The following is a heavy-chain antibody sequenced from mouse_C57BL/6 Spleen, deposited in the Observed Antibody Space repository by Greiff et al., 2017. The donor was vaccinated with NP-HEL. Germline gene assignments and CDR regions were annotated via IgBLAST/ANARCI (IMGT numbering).Heavy chain of an antibody. CDR2: ISSGGSYT. V-gene: IGHV5-6*02. CDR3: ARRGDDYDGDGFDD. Sequence: EVKLMESGGDLVKPGGSLKLSCAASGFTFSSYGMSWVRQTPDKRLEWVATISSGGSYTYYPDSVKGRFTISRDNAKNTLYLQMSSLKSEDTAMYYCARRGDDYDGDGFDDWGQGTTLTVSS. D-gene: IGHD2-4*01. J-gene: IGHJ2*01. CDR1: GFTFSSYG.